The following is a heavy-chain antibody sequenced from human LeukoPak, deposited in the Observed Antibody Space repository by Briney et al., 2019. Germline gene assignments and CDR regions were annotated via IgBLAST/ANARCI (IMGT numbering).Heavy chain of an antibody. J-gene: IGHJ4*02. Sequence: GGSLRLSCAASGFTLSSYDMHWVRQAPGKGLEWVAVISYDGSNKYYADSVKGRFTISRDNAKNSLYLQMASLRAEDTAVYYCARDVGKAYFDYWGQGTLVTVSS. D-gene: IGHD2-15*01. CDR2: ISYDGSNK. V-gene: IGHV3-30*03. CDR1: GFTLSSYD. CDR3: ARDVGKAYFDY.